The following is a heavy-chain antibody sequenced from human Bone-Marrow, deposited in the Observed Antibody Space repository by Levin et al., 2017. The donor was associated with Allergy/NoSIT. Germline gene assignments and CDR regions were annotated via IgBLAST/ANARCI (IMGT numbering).Heavy chain of an antibody. CDR2: IDPSDSYT. CDR3: ARIVDSSSSFHDYFYMDV. CDR1: GYDFAAYW. V-gene: IGHV5-10-1*01. J-gene: IGHJ6*03. Sequence: GGSLRLSCQGSGYDFAAYWIGWVRQMPGKGLEWMGRIDPSDSYTDYSPSFQGHVTFSVDKSISSAYLQVSSLRASDTAMYFCARIVDSSSSFHDYFYMDVWGIGTSITVSS. D-gene: IGHD6-6*01.